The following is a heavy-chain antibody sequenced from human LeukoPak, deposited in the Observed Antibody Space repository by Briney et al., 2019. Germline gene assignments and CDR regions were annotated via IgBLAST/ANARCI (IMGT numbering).Heavy chain of an antibody. CDR3: ARGEGQAVSAFDY. J-gene: IGHJ4*02. V-gene: IGHV4-59*01. Sequence: SETLSLTCTVSGASISGYFWTWIRQPPGKGLEWIGYINYSGRTKYNPSLESRVTISLDTATNQFSLRLSSLTAADAAVYCCARGEGQAVSAFDYWGQGMLVTVSS. CDR2: INYSGRT. CDR1: GASISGYF. D-gene: IGHD2-21*02.